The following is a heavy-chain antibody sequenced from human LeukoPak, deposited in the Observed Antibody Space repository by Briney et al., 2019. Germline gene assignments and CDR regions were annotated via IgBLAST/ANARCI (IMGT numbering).Heavy chain of an antibody. J-gene: IGHJ5*02. D-gene: IGHD6-13*01. CDR1: GGSISSYY. CDR2: IYYSGST. Sequence: SETLSLTCTVSGGSISSYYWSWIRQPPGKGLEWIGYIYYSGSTNYNPSLKSRVTISVDTSKNQFSLKLSSVTAAGTAVYYCARRVAAADATWFDPWGQGTLVTVSS. CDR3: ARRVAAADATWFDP. V-gene: IGHV4-59*01.